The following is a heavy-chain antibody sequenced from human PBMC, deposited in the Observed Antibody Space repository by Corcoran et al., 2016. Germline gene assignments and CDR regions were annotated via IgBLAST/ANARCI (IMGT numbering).Heavy chain of an antibody. CDR3: ARDIVVVPAAAARPPYYYGMDV. D-gene: IGHD2-2*01. J-gene: IGHJ6*02. CDR1: GGTFSSYA. Sequence: QVQLVQSGAEVKKPGSSVKVSCKASGGTFSSYAISWVRQAPGQGLEWMGGIIPIFGTANYAQKFQGRVTITADESTSTAYMELSSLRSEDTAVYYCARDIVVVPAAAARPPYYYGMDVWGQGTTVTVSS. CDR2: IIPIFGTA. V-gene: IGHV1-69*01.